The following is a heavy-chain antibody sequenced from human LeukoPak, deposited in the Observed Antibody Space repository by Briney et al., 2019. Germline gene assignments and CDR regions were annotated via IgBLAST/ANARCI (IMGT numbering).Heavy chain of an antibody. Sequence: GGSLRLSCAASGFTFSSYAMHWVRQAPGKGLEWVAVISYDGSNKYYADSVKGRFTISRDNSKNTLYLQMNSLRAEDTAVYYCAREGDYDILTGYCYYLDYWGQGTLVTVSP. CDR1: GFTFSSYA. J-gene: IGHJ4*02. CDR3: AREGDYDILTGYCYYLDY. D-gene: IGHD3-9*01. CDR2: ISYDGSNK. V-gene: IGHV3-30*04.